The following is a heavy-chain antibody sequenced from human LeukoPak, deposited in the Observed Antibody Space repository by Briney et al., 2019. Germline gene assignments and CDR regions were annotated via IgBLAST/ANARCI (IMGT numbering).Heavy chain of an antibody. CDR3: TRHVDLAGRAFDI. D-gene: IGHD3/OR15-3a*01. V-gene: IGHV5-51*01. CDR2: IYPGDSDS. J-gene: IGHJ3*02. Sequence: GESLKISCQGSGYIFTSYWIAWVRQLPGKGLEWMGIIYPGDSDSRYSPSFQGQVTISADKSISTAYLQWSSLKASDTAMYYCTRHVDLAGRAFDIWGQGTMVTVSS. CDR1: GYIFTSYW.